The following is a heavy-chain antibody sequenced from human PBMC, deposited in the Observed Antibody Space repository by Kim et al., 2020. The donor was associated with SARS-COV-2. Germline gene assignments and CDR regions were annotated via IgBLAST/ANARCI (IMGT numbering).Heavy chain of an antibody. CDR3: ARHARGTTEFGYYYYGMDV. J-gene: IGHJ6*02. CDR1: GYSFTSYW. CDR2: IDPSDSYT. Sequence: GESLKISCKGSGYSFTSYWISWVRQMPGKGLEWMGRIDPSDSYTNYSPSFQGHVTISADKSISTAYLQWSSLKASDTAMYYCARHARGTTEFGYYYYGMDVWGQGTTVTVSS. D-gene: IGHD4-17*01. V-gene: IGHV5-10-1*01.